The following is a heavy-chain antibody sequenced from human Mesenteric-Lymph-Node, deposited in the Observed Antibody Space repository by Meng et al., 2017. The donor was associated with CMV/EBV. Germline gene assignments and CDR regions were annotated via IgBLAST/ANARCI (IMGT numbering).Heavy chain of an antibody. J-gene: IGHJ6*02. Sequence: GGSLRLSCAASGFTVSSNYMSWVRQAPGKGLEWVSVFYGGGGSTYYADSVKGRFTISRDDSMNTLYLQMNSLRAEDTALYYCAKATHDYSMYYYYYYGMDVWGQGTTVTVSS. D-gene: IGHD4-11*01. CDR3: AKATHDYSMYYYYYYGMDV. CDR2: FYGGGGST. CDR1: GFTVSSNY. V-gene: IGHV3-23*03.